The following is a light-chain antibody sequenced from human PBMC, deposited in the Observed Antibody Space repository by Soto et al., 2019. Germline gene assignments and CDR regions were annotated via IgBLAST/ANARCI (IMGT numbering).Light chain of an antibody. CDR3: QSCDSSLSGYV. CDR2: SDS. Sequence: QSALTQPPSVSGAPGQRVTISCTGSSSNIGADYDVHWYQQLPGTAPKLLIYSDSHRPSGVPNRFSGSKSGTSASLTITGLQAEDEADYYCQSCDSSLSGYVFGTGTKVTVL. J-gene: IGLJ1*01. CDR1: SSNIGADYD. V-gene: IGLV1-40*01.